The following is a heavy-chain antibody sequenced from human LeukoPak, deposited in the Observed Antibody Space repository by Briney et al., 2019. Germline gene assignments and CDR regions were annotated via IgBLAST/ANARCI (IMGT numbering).Heavy chain of an antibody. J-gene: IGHJ3*01. Sequence: GGSLRLSCAASGFTFSSYWMSWVRQAPGKGLEWVANINKDGGEKYYVDSVKGRFTISRDNAKNSLYLQMNSLRADDTAVYYCARSSYSSSSSVWGQGTMVTVSS. D-gene: IGHD6-6*01. CDR3: ARSSYSSSSSV. CDR2: INKDGGEK. V-gene: IGHV3-7*03. CDR1: GFTFSSYW.